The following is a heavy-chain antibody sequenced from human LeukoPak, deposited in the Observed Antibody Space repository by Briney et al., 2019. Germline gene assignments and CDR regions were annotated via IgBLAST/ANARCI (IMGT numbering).Heavy chain of an antibody. V-gene: IGHV3-48*01. D-gene: IGHD5-24*01. CDR1: GFTFSSYS. J-gene: IGHJ4*02. Sequence: GGSLRLSCAASGFTFSSYSMNWVRQAPGKGLEWVSYISSSSSTIYYADSVKGRFTISRDNAKNSLYLQMNSLRVEDTAVYYCAKEGQFAYWGQGTLVTVSS. CDR2: ISSSSSTI. CDR3: AKEGQFAY.